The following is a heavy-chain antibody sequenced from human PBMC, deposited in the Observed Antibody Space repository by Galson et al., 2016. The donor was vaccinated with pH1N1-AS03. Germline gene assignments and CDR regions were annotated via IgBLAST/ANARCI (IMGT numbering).Heavy chain of an antibody. CDR3: ARGPITSRPRFFDY. D-gene: IGHD1-14*01. Sequence: SLRLSCAASGFTFRNYNMNWVRQAPGKGLEWVSYISSTSSSIYYAGSLKGRFTISRDNAKNSLYLQMSSLRTEDTAIYYCARGPITSRPRFFDYWGQGTLVTVSS. CDR2: ISSTSSSI. CDR1: GFTFRNYN. V-gene: IGHV3-21*01. J-gene: IGHJ4*02.